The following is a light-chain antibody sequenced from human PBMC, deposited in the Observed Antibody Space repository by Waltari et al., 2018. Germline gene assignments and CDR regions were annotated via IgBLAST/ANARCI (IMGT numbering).Light chain of an antibody. CDR1: QGISSY. CDR2: GVS. V-gene: IGKV1-9*01. Sequence: DIQLTQSPSFLSASVGHRVTITCPASQGISSYLAWYQKKPGKAPNLLISGVSTLQTGVPSRFSGSGSGTEFTLTISSLQPEDLATYYCQQLNRYPITFGQGTRLEIK. CDR3: QQLNRYPIT. J-gene: IGKJ5*01.